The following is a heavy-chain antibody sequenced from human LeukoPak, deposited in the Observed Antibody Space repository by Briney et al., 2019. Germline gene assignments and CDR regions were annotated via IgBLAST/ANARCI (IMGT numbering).Heavy chain of an antibody. CDR2: IYYSGST. CDR1: GGSISSYY. CDR3: ARGGSGSYGDAFNI. J-gene: IGHJ3*02. Sequence: SETLSLTCTVSGGSISSYYWSWIRQPPGKGLEWIGYIYYSGSTNYNPSLKSRVTISVDTSKNQFSLKLNSVTAADTAVHYCARGGSGSYGDAFNIWGQGTMVTVSS. V-gene: IGHV4-59*01. D-gene: IGHD1-26*01.